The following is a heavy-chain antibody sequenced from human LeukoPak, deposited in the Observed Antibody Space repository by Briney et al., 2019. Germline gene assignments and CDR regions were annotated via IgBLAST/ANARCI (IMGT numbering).Heavy chain of an antibody. D-gene: IGHD2-21*01. V-gene: IGHV4-34*01. J-gene: IGHJ6*02. CDR2: INHSGST. Sequence: SETLSLTCAVYGGSFSGYYWSWIRQPPGKGLEWIGEINHSGSTNYNPSLKSRVTISVDTSKNQFSLKLSSVTAADTAVYYCARGQIPLHYYYYGMDVWGQGTTVTVSS. CDR3: ARGQIPLHYYYYGMDV. CDR1: GGSFSGYY.